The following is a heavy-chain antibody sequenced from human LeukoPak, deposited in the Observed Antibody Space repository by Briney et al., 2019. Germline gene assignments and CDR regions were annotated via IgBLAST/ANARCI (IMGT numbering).Heavy chain of an antibody. CDR3: ARAEYYDFWSGYSNFDY. J-gene: IGHJ4*02. D-gene: IGHD3-3*01. V-gene: IGHV4-34*01. CDR1: GGSFSGYY. Sequence: SETLSLTCAVYGGSFSGYYWSWIRQPPGKGLEWIGEINHSGSTNYNPSLKSRVTISVDTSKNQFPLKLSSVTAADTAVYYCARAEYYDFWSGYSNFDYWGQGTLVTVSS. CDR2: INHSGST.